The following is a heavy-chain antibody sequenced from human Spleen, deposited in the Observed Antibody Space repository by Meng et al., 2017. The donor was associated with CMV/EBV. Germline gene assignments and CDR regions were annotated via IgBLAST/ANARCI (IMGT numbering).Heavy chain of an antibody. CDR2: IYHSGST. V-gene: IGHV4-4*02. CDR3: ARAKSGWFPFDY. Sequence: SCAVSGGSISSGNWWSWVRQPPGKGLEWIGEIYHSGSTKYNPSLMSRVTISIDKSKNQFSLKLSSVTAADTAVYYCARAKSGWFPFDYWGQGTLVTVSS. J-gene: IGHJ4*02. CDR1: GGSISSGNW. D-gene: IGHD6-19*01.